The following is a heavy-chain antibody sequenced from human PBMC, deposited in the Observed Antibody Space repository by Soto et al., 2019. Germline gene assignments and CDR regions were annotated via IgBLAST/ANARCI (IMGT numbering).Heavy chain of an antibody. CDR3: ASHPLNWSDADS. CDR1: GGSISSYY. V-gene: IGHV4-59*01. CDR2: IYYSGST. J-gene: IGHJ4*02. Sequence: KTSETLSLTCTVSGGSISSYYWSWIRQPPGKGLEWIGYIYYSGSTNYNPSLKSRVTISVDTSKNQFSLKLSSVTAADTGVYYCASHPLNWSDADSWGQGVLVTVSS. D-gene: IGHD1-1*01.